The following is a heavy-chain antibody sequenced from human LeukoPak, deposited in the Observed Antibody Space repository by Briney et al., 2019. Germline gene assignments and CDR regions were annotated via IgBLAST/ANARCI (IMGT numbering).Heavy chain of an antibody. V-gene: IGHV4-61*02. D-gene: IGHD3-10*01. J-gene: IGHJ4*02. Sequence: PSETLSLTCTVSGGSISSGSYYWSWIRQPAGKGLEWIGRIYTSGSTNYNPSLKSRVNISVDTSKNQFSLKLSSVAAADTAVYYCARDDGSFDYWGQGTLVTVSS. CDR3: ARDDGSFDY. CDR1: GGSISSGSYY. CDR2: IYTSGST.